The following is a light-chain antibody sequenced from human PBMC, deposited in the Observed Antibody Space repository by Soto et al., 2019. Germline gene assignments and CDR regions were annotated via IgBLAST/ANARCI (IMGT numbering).Light chain of an antibody. J-gene: IGKJ4*01. V-gene: IGKV3-15*01. CDR3: HQYNNRQLN. Sequence: EIVMTQSPVALPVSPGERATLSCRASQAIRSDLAWYQQKPGQAPRLLISDVSTRATGIPARFNGSGSGTEFTLAISSPQFEDFEVYYCHQYNNRQLNFGGGTKVDIK. CDR2: DVS. CDR1: QAIRSD.